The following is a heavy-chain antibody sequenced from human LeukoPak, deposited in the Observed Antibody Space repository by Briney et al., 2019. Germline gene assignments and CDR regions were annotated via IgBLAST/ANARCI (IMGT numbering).Heavy chain of an antibody. Sequence: AGGSLRLSCAASGFSASANYMTWVHQAPGKGLEWVSVIYSVGSTYYADSVKGRFTISRDNSKNTLYLQMNSLRSEDTAVYYCAGSLAYCGGDCRLGDYWGQEPWSPSPQ. CDR2: IYSVGST. V-gene: IGHV3-66*01. CDR1: GFSASANY. D-gene: IGHD2-21*02. CDR3: AGSLAYCGGDCRLGDY. J-gene: IGHJ4*01.